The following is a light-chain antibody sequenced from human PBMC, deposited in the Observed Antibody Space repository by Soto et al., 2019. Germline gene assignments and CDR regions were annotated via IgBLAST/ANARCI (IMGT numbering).Light chain of an antibody. J-gene: IGLJ1*01. Sequence: QSALTQPASVSGSPGQSITISCTGTSSDVGGYDHVSWYLQHPGKAPKLMIYDVSNRPSGVSNRFSGSKSGNTASLTISGLQAEDDADYYCSSYTTSSTRVFGAGTKVTVL. CDR1: SSDVGGYDH. CDR3: SSYTTSSTRV. CDR2: DVS. V-gene: IGLV2-14*01.